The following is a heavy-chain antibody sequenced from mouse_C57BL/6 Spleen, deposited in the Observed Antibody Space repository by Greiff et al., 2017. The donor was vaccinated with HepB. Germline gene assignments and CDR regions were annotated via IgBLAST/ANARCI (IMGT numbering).Heavy chain of an antibody. V-gene: IGHV1-66*01. CDR1: GYSFTSYY. J-gene: IGHJ3*01. Sequence: QVHVKQSGPELVKPGASVKISCKASGYSFTSYYIHWVKQRPGQGLEWIGWIYPGSGNTKYNEKFKGKATLTADTSSSTAYMQLSSLTSEDSAVYYCARERDAWFAYWGQGTLVTVSA. CDR2: IYPGSGNT. CDR3: ARERDAWFAY.